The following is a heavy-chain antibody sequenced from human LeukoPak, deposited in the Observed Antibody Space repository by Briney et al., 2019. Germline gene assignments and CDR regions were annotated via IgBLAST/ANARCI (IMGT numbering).Heavy chain of an antibody. J-gene: IGHJ4*02. CDR2: ISGSGGST. Sequence: PGGSLRLSCEASGFTFTTYAMNWVRQAPGKGLEWVTGISGSGGSTYRADSVKGRFTISGDNSKTTVYLQMNSLRADDTAVYYCATGFRAASGKYFFDFWGRGTLVTVSS. CDR3: ATGFRAASGKYFFDF. CDR1: GFTFTTYA. V-gene: IGHV3-23*01. D-gene: IGHD6-13*01.